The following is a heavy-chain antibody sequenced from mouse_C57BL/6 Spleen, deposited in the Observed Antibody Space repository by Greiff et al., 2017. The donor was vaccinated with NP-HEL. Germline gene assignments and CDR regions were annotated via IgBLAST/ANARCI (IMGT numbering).Heavy chain of an antibody. Sequence: VQLQQSGAELVKPGASVKLSCTASGFNIKDYYMHWVKQRTEQGLEWIGRIDPEDGETKYAPNFQGKATIPADTSSNTAYLQLSSLTSEDTAVYYCAHPEGPYYYGSFAYWGQGTLVTVSA. CDR1: GFNIKDYY. CDR2: IDPEDGET. J-gene: IGHJ3*01. D-gene: IGHD1-1*01. CDR3: AHPEGPYYYGSFAY. V-gene: IGHV14-2*01.